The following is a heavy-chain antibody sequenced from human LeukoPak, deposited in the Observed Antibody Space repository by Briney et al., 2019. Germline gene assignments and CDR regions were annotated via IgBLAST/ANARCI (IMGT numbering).Heavy chain of an antibody. V-gene: IGHV1-69*05. CDR3: AREVSYYFDY. J-gene: IGHJ4*02. CDR2: IIPIFGTA. CDR1: GGTFSSYA. Sequence: ASVKVSCKAPGGTFSSYAISWVRQAPGQGLEWMGGIIPIFGTANYAQKFQGRVTITTDESTSTAYMELCSLRSEDTAVYYCAREVSYYFDYWGQGTLVTVSS.